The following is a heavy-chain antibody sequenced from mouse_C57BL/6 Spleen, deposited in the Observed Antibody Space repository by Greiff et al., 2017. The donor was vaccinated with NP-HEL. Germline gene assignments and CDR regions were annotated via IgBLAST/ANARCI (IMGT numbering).Heavy chain of an antibody. CDR2: INPNNGGT. D-gene: IGHD1-1*01. CDR1: GYTFTDYN. J-gene: IGHJ2*01. Sequence: VQLQQSGPELVKPGASVKIPCKASGYTFTDYNMDWVKQSHGKSLEWIGDINPNNGGTIYNQKFKGKATLTVDKSSSTAYMELRSLTSEDTAVYYCARKENYGTWYFDYWGQGTTLTVSS. CDR3: ARKENYGTWYFDY. V-gene: IGHV1-18*01.